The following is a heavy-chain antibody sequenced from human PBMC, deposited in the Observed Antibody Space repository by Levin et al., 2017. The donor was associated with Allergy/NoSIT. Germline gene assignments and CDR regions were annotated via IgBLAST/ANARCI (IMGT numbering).Heavy chain of an antibody. CDR3: ARDHYDILTGYYRGYGMDV. CDR2: IYSGDNI. V-gene: IGHV3-53*01. D-gene: IGHD3-9*01. Sequence: ASVKVSCAASGFTISSNHMSWVRQAPGKGLEWVSVIYSGDNIHYSDSVKGRFTISRDNSKNTLYLQMNSLRAEDTAVYYCARDHYDILTGYYRGYGMDVWGQGTTVTVSS. CDR1: GFTISSNH. J-gene: IGHJ6*02.